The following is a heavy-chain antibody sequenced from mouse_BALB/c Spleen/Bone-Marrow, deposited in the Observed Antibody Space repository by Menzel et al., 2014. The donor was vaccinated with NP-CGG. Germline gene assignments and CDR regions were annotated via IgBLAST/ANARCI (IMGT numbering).Heavy chain of an antibody. J-gene: IGHJ3*02. D-gene: IGHD1-1*01. V-gene: IGHV5-12-1*01. Sequence: EVLLEESGGGLVKPGGSLKLSCAASGFAFSSYDMSWVCQTPEKRLEWVAYISSGGGSTYYADTVKGRFTISRDNAKNTLYLQMSSLKSEDTAMYYCARQILRGFGHRPQGTPFTDSA. CDR3: ARQILRGFGH. CDR2: ISSGGGST. CDR1: GFAFSSYD.